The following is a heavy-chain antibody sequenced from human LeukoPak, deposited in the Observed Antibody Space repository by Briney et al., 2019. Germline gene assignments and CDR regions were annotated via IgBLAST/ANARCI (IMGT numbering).Heavy chain of an antibody. V-gene: IGHV4-38-2*01. J-gene: IGHJ4*02. CDR3: ARHALLMATIYFDY. D-gene: IGHD5-12*01. Sequence: SETLSLTCAVSGYSISSGYYWGWIQQPPGKGLEWIGSIYHSGSTYYNPSLKSRVTISVDTSKNQFSLKLSSVTAADTAVYYCARHALLMATIYFDYWGQGTLVTVSS. CDR1: GYSISSGYY. CDR2: IYHSGST.